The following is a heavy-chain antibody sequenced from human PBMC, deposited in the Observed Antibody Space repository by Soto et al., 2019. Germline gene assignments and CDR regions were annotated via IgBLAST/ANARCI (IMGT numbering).Heavy chain of an antibody. Sequence: SETLSLTCTVSGGSISSGGYYWSWIRQHPGKGLEWIGYIYYSGSTYYNPSLKSRVTISVDTSKNQFSLKLSSVTAADTAVYYCARDGGYCSGGSCYSALGWFDPWGQGTLVTVSS. CDR1: GGSISSGGYY. CDR3: ARDGGYCSGGSCYSALGWFDP. D-gene: IGHD2-15*01. V-gene: IGHV4-31*03. J-gene: IGHJ5*02. CDR2: IYYSGST.